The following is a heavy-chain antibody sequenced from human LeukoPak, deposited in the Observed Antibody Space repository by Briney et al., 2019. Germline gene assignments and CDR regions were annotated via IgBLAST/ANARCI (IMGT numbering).Heavy chain of an antibody. J-gene: IGHJ5*02. CDR3: ARVLSRYCSSTSCARGNWFDP. CDR2: IYYSGST. V-gene: IGHV4-59*01. D-gene: IGHD2-2*01. CDR1: GGSISSYY. Sequence: SETLSLTCTVSGGSISSYYWSWIRQPPGKGLEWIGYIYYSGSTNYNPSLKSRVTISVDTSKNQFSLELSSVTAADTAVYYCARVLSRYCSSTSCARGNWFDPRGQGTLVTVSS.